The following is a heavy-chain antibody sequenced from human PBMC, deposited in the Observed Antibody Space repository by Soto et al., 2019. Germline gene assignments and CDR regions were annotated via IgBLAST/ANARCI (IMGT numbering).Heavy chain of an antibody. CDR3: ARDKITGLFDY. Sequence: ETLSLTCTVSGGSISSYYWSWIRQPPGKGLEWIGDINYSGSTNYNPSLKSRVTISVDTSKNQCSLKLTSVTAADTAVYYCARDKITGLFDYWGQGTLVTVSS. V-gene: IGHV4-59*12. CDR2: INYSGST. CDR1: GGSISSYY. D-gene: IGHD2-8*02. J-gene: IGHJ4*02.